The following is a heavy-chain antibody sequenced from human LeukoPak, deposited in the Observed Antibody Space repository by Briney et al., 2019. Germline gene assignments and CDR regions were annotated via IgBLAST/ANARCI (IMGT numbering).Heavy chain of an antibody. CDR1: GFTFSPYA. CDR3: ARDSGGGMGDY. CDR2: ISGRGRYI. Sequence: GGSLRLSCAASGFTFSPYAMNWVRQAPGKGLEWVSSISGRGRYIYYADCLKGRFTISRDNAKNSLYLQMNSLRAEDTAVYYCARDSGGGMGDYWGQGTLLTVSS. J-gene: IGHJ4*02. V-gene: IGHV3-21*01. D-gene: IGHD3-10*01.